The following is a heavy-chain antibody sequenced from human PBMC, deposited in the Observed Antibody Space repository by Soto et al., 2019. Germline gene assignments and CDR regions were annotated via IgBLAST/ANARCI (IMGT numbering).Heavy chain of an antibody. CDR3: ARAISAKNWFDP. CDR2: IYYTGST. CDR1: GGSFNNYY. Sequence: SETLSLTCTVSGGSFNNYYWSWIRQSPGKGLEWVGYIYYTGSTNYNPSLKSRVTISLDTSKNHFSLQLTSVTAADTAVYYCARAISAKNWFDPWGHGTLVPVSS. J-gene: IGHJ5*02. V-gene: IGHV4-59*01.